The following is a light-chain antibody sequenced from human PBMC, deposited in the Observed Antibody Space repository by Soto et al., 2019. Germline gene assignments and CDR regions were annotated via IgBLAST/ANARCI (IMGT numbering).Light chain of an antibody. CDR3: QQANGDPWT. J-gene: IGKJ1*01. Sequence: DIPMTQSPSSVSASVGDRVTISCRANHDVRSWLAWYQQKPGKAPNLLIYGASTLQSGVPSRFSGSGSGTDFTLTISSLQPEDFATYYCQQANGDPWTFGQGTKVEIK. CDR1: HDVRSW. V-gene: IGKV1-12*02. CDR2: GAS.